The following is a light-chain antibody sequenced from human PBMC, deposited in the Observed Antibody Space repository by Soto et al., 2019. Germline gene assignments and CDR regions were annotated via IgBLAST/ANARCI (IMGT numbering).Light chain of an antibody. CDR2: AAS. CDR1: QSISSY. CDR3: QQSYSTPPT. Sequence: DIQMTQSPSSLSSYLVDIVTITCRASQSISSYLNWYQQKPGKAPKLLIYAASSLQSGVPSRFSGSGSGTDFTLTISSLQPEDFATYYCQQSYSTPPTFGQGTKV. J-gene: IGKJ1*01. V-gene: IGKV1-39*01.